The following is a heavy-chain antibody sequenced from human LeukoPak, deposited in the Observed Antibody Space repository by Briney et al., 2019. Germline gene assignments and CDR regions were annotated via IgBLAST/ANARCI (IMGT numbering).Heavy chain of an antibody. V-gene: IGHV5-51*01. J-gene: IGHJ4*02. D-gene: IGHD6-19*01. CDR3: ATTSYSTGWYDFDY. CDR2: IYPADSET. CDR1: GYTFTTFW. Sequence: GESLKISCQASGYTFTTFWIGWVRQLPGKGLEWMGIIYPADSETKYSPSFQGQVTISVDESISTTYLHWSSLKASDTAVYFCATTSYSTGWYDFDYWGQGTLVTVSS.